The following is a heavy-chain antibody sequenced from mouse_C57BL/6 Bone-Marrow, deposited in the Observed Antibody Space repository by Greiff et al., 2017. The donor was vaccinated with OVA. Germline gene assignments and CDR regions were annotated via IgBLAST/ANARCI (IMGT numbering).Heavy chain of an antibody. J-gene: IGHJ2*01. D-gene: IGHD1-1*01. Sequence: VQLQQPGAELVKPGASVKMSCKASGYTFTSYWITWVKQRPGQGLEWIGDIYPGSGSTNYNEKFKSKATLTVDTSSSTAYMQLSSLTSEDSAVYYCAREKIYYDYFDCWGQGTTLTVSS. CDR1: GYTFTSYW. V-gene: IGHV1-55*01. CDR2: IYPGSGST. CDR3: AREKIYYDYFDC.